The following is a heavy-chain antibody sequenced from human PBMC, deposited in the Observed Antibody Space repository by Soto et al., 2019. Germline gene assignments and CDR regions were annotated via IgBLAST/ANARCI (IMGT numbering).Heavy chain of an antibody. CDR2: IYPGDSDT. CDR3: ARQSNHVGGNAFDI. D-gene: IGHD3-16*01. J-gene: IGHJ3*02. Sequence: LGESLKISCKGSGYSFTTYWIGWVRQMPGKGLEWMGIIYPGDSDTRYSPSLQGQVTMSADKSISTAYLQWSSLKASDTAMYHCARQSNHVGGNAFDIWGQGTMVTVSS. V-gene: IGHV5-51*01. CDR1: GYSFTTYW.